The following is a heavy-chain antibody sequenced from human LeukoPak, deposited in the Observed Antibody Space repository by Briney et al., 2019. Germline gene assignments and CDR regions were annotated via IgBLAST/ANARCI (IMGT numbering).Heavy chain of an antibody. Sequence: GGSLRPSCAASGFTFSSYSMNWVRQAPGKGLEWVSSISGGGETTYYADSAKGRFTISRDNSQNTLYLQMNSLRAEDTAVYYCARDYADYVGYFFFDYWGQGTLVTVSS. CDR1: GFTFSSYS. CDR3: ARDYADYVGYFFFDY. V-gene: IGHV3-23*01. J-gene: IGHJ4*02. D-gene: IGHD4-17*01. CDR2: ISGGGETT.